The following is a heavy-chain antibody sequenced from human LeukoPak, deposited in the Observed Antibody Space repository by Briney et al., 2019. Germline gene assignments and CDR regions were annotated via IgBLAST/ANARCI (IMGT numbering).Heavy chain of an antibody. Sequence: KPGESLKISCKGSGYSFTSYWIGWVRQMPGKGLEWMGIIYPGDSDTRYSPSFQGQVTISADKSISTAYLQWSSLKASDTAMYYCARPPRDGYNSFYFDYWGQGTLVTVSS. CDR1: GYSFTSYW. D-gene: IGHD5-24*01. CDR3: ARPPRDGYNSFYFDY. J-gene: IGHJ4*02. V-gene: IGHV5-51*01. CDR2: IYPGDSDT.